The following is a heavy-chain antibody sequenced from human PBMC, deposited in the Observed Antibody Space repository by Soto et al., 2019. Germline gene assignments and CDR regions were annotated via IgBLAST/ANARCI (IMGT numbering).Heavy chain of an antibody. D-gene: IGHD6-13*01. CDR2: ISYDGSNK. CDR3: AKSPGGEDSSSWYVY. Sequence: GGSLRLSCAASGFTFSSYGMRWVRQAPGKGLEWVAVISYDGSNKYYADSVKGRFTISRDNSKYTLYLQMNSLRAEDTAVYYCAKSPGGEDSSSWYVYWGQGTLVTVSS. J-gene: IGHJ4*02. V-gene: IGHV3-30*18. CDR1: GFTFSSYG.